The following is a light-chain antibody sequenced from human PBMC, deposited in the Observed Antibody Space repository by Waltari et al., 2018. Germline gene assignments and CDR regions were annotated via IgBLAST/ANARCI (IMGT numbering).Light chain of an antibody. V-gene: IGKV1-6*01. CDR2: VAT. Sequence: AIQMTQSPSSLSASVGDRVTITCRASQGIRNDLGWYQQKPGKAPKLLIYVATSLQGGVPSRFSGSGSGREFTLTINSLQPEDLATYYCLQDYDYPWTFGQGTKVEIK. CDR1: QGIRND. CDR3: LQDYDYPWT. J-gene: IGKJ1*01.